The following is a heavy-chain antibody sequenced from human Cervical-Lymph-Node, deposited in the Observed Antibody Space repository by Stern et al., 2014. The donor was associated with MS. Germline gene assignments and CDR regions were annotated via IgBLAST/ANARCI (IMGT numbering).Heavy chain of an antibody. Sequence: VQLVQSGAEVKKPGASVKVSCKVSGDSLTGLSMHWVRQPPGKGLEWMGGCDPDDAESIHKQQFQRRHTMTEDTSADTAYMELNSLRSEDSAVYFCDRYGDYVDAFDMWGQGTMVTVSS. J-gene: IGHJ3*02. CDR3: DRYGDYVDAFDM. CDR2: CDPDDAES. CDR1: GDSLTGLS. V-gene: IGHV1-24*01. D-gene: IGHD4-17*01.